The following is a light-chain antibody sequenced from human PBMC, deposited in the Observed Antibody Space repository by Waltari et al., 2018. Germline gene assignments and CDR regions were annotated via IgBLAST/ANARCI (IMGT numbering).Light chain of an antibody. CDR2: VNSAGGH. Sequence: RPGRGPRYCMKVNSAGGHIKGDDIPDRFSGSSSGAERYLTISSLQPDDEADYYCQTGGHGTWVFGGGTTLTVL. V-gene: IGLV4-69*01. J-gene: IGLJ3*02. CDR3: QTGGHGTWV.